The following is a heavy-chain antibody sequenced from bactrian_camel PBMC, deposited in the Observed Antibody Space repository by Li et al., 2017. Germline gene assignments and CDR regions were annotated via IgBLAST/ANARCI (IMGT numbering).Heavy chain of an antibody. D-gene: IGHD3*01. CDR3: AAGTDVGREKHLTADQVLSICRNNF. J-gene: IGHJ4*01. CDR1: GDTSTRYR. V-gene: IGHV3S55*01. CDR2: ILRDGRT. Sequence: HVQLVESGGGSVQAGGSLRLSCAFSGDTSTRYRMGWYRQAPGLECEMVSTILRDGRTFYVASVKGRFTISRVNAKNTVYLQVDSLKPEDTAMYYCAAGTDVGREKHLTADQVLSICRNNFWGQGTQVTVS.